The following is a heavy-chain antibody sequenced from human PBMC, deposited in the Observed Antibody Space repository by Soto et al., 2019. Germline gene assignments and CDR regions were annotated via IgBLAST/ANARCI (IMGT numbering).Heavy chain of an antibody. V-gene: IGHV4-4*02. D-gene: IGHD3-3*01. Sequence: QVQLQESGPGLVKPSGTLSLTCAVSSGSISSSNWWSWVRQPPGKGLGWIGEIYHSGSTNYNPSLKSRVTISVEKSKHQFSHKLSSVPAAVTAVYYCARGPITIFGVVIIRGGFEPWGQGTLVTVSS. CDR1: SGSISSSNW. CDR3: ARGPITIFGVVIIRGGFEP. J-gene: IGHJ5*02. CDR2: IYHSGST.